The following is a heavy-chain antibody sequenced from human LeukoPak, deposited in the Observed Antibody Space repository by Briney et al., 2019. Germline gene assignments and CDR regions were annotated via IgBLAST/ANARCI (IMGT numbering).Heavy chain of an antibody. V-gene: IGHV4-34*01. CDR3: ARGRSTVTRYFDY. CDR1: GGSFSGYC. Sequence: SETLSLTCAVYGGSFSGYCWSWIRQPPGKGLEWIGEINHSGSTNYNPSLKSRVTISVDTSKNQFSLRLSSVTAADTAVYYCARGRSTVTRYFDYWGQGTLVTVSS. D-gene: IGHD4-17*01. J-gene: IGHJ4*02. CDR2: INHSGST.